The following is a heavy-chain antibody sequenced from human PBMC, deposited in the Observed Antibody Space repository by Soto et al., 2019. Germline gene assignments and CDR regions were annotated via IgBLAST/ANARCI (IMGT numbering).Heavy chain of an antibody. CDR3: ARDNRAGIVAAGYFDY. V-gene: IGHV1-69*13. J-gene: IGHJ4*02. D-gene: IGHD6-13*01. CDR2: IIPIFGTA. Sequence: EASVKVSCKASGGTFSSYAISWVRQAPGQGLEWMGGIIPIFGTANYAQKFQGRVTITADESTSTAYMELSSLRPEDTAVYYCARDNRAGIVAAGYFDYWGQGTLVTVSS. CDR1: GGTFSSYA.